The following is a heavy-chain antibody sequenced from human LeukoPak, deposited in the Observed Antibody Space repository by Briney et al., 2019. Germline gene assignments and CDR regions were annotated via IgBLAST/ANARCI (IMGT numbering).Heavy chain of an antibody. CDR1: GASINNYY. CDR3: ARVRNYLFDY. D-gene: IGHD1-7*01. Sequence: PSETLSLTCTVSGASINNYYWSWIRQPPGKGLEWIGYIYHSGSTYYNPSLKSRVTISVDRSKNQFSLKLSSVTAADTAVYYCARVRNYLFDYWGQGTLVTVSS. J-gene: IGHJ4*02. V-gene: IGHV4-59*12. CDR2: IYHSGST.